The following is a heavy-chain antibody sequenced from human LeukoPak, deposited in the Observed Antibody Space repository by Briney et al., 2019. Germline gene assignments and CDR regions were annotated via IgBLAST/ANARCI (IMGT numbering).Heavy chain of an antibody. D-gene: IGHD2-15*01. Sequence: GGSLRLSCAASGFTFDDYGMSWVRQVPGKGLEWVSGINWNGGSTGNADSVKGRFTISRDNAKSTVYLQMNSLTPEDTAVYYCARDGGTSTPFDYWGQGTLVTVSS. CDR1: GFTFDDYG. V-gene: IGHV3-20*04. J-gene: IGHJ4*02. CDR3: ARDGGTSTPFDY. CDR2: INWNGGST.